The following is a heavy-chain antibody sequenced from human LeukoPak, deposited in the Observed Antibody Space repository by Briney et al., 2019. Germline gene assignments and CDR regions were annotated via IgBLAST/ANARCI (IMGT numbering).Heavy chain of an antibody. J-gene: IGHJ4*02. CDR1: GFTFSGSA. CDR3: TSPSTGYSSGWATSTLDY. D-gene: IGHD6-19*01. V-gene: IGHV3-73*01. Sequence: PGGSLRLSCAASGFTFSGSAMHWVRQASGKGLEWVGRIRSKANSYATAYAASVKGRFTISRDDSKNTAYLQMNSLKTEDTAVYYCTSPSTGYSSGWATSTLDYWGPGTLVTVSS. CDR2: IRSKANSYAT.